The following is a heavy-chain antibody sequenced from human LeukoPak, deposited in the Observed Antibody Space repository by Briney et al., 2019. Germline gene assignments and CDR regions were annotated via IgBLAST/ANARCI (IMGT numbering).Heavy chain of an antibody. V-gene: IGHV1-69*04. CDR1: GGTFSSYA. J-gene: IGHJ2*01. D-gene: IGHD1-26*01. Sequence: GSSVKVSCKASGGTFSSYAISWVRQAPGQGLEWMGRIIPILAIANYAQKFQDRVTFTADKSTSTAYMELSSLRSEDTAIYYCARDWAPPSGVEYWYFDLWGRGTLVTVSS. CDR2: IIPILAIA. CDR3: ARDWAPPSGVEYWYFDL.